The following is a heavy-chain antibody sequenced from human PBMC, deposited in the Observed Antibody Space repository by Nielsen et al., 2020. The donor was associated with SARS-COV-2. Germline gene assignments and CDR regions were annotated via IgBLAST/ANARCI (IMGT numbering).Heavy chain of an antibody. Sequence: WIRQPPGKGLEWIGSIYYTGTTFYDPSLKSRVTISVDTSKNQFSLKLSFVTAADTAVYYCARRALMFTYYYDSSGSSGAFDIWGQGTMVTVSS. CDR2: IYYTGTT. J-gene: IGHJ3*02. CDR3: ARRALMFTYYYDSSGSSGAFDI. V-gene: IGHV4-39*01. D-gene: IGHD3-22*01.